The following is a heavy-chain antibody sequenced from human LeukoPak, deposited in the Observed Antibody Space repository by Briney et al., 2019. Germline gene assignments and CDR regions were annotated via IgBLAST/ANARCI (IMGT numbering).Heavy chain of an antibody. D-gene: IGHD6-19*01. CDR2: IKQDGSEK. J-gene: IGHJ4*02. CDR3: ARYLNSGPADY. V-gene: IGHV3-7*01. Sequence: GGSLRLSCAASEFTFSSYWMSWVRQAPGKGLEWVANIKQDGSEKHYVASVKGRFTISRDNAKNSLYLQMNSLRAEDTAVYYCARYLNSGPADYWGQGSLVTASS. CDR1: EFTFSSYW.